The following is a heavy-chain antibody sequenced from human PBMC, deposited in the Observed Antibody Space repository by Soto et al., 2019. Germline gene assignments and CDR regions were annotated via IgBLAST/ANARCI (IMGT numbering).Heavy chain of an antibody. D-gene: IGHD3-10*01. CDR3: ASVGSTPGYMDV. V-gene: IGHV3-48*01. CDR1: GFTFSSYS. J-gene: IGHJ6*03. CDR2: ISSSSSTI. Sequence: PGGSLRLSCAASGFTFSSYSMNWVRQAPGKGLEWVSYISSSSSTIYYADSVKGRFTISRDNAKNSLYLQMNSLRAEDTAVYYCASVGSTPGYMDVWGKGTTVTVSS.